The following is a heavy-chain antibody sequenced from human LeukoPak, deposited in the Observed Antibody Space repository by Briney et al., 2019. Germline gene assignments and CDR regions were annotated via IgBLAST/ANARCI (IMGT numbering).Heavy chain of an antibody. CDR3: ARISGWRGKNFDY. V-gene: IGHV3-21*01. D-gene: IGHD6-19*01. J-gene: IGHJ4*02. Sequence: GGSLRLSCAASGFIFANYAMSWVRQAPGKGLEWVSSISSSSSYIYYADSVKGRFTISRDNAKNSLYLQMNSLRAEDTAVYYCARISGWRGKNFDYWGQGTLVTVSS. CDR1: GFIFANYA. CDR2: ISSSSSYI.